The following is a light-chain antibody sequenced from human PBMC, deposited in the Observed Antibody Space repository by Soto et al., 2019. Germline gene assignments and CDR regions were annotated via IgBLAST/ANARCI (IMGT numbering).Light chain of an antibody. Sequence: EIVLTQSPATLSLSPGDRATLSFMASQGVFTWLAWYQQKPGQAPRLFIYDASNRATGIPARFSGSGSGTDFTLTISSLEPEDFAVYYCQQRSKWPITFGQGTRLEIK. J-gene: IGKJ5*01. CDR1: QGVFTW. CDR2: DAS. V-gene: IGKV3-11*01. CDR3: QQRSKWPIT.